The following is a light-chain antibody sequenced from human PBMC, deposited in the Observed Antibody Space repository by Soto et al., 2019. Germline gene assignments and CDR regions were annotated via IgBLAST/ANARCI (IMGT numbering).Light chain of an antibody. Sequence: QSVLTQPASVSGPPGQSITISCTGTSSDVGGYNYVSWYQQHPGKAPKLMIYEVSNRPSGVSNRFSGSKSGNTASLTISGLQAEDEADYYCSSYTSSSIYVFGTGTKVTVL. V-gene: IGLV2-14*01. CDR3: SSYTSSSIYV. CDR1: SSDVGGYNY. J-gene: IGLJ1*01. CDR2: EVS.